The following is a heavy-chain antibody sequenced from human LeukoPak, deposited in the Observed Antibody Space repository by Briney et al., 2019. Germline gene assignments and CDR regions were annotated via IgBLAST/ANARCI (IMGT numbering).Heavy chain of an antibody. J-gene: IGHJ4*02. D-gene: IGHD2-15*01. Sequence: GGSLRLSCAVSGFAFSSLAMHWVRQAPGKGLEWVAFISYDGNNQYYADSVKCRFTISRDNSKNTLYLQMNNLRAEDTAIYYCARVGSQYCSGANCYDGFWGQGTLVSVSS. CDR3: ARVGSQYCSGANCYDGF. CDR1: GFAFSSLA. CDR2: ISYDGNNQ. V-gene: IGHV3-30-3*01.